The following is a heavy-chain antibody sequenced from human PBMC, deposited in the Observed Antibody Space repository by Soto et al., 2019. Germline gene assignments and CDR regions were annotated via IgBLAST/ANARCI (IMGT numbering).Heavy chain of an antibody. J-gene: IGHJ6*02. CDR2: ISWNSGSI. CDR1: GFPFDDYA. CDR3: ARDAGYGYSLSSRFDYYGMDV. D-gene: IGHD5-18*01. Sequence: PGGSLRLSCAASGFPFDDYAMHWVRQAPGKGLEWVSGISWNSGSIGYADSVKGRFTISRDNAKNSLYLQMNSLRAEDTALYYCARDAGYGYSLSSRFDYYGMDVWGQGTTVTVSS. V-gene: IGHV3-9*01.